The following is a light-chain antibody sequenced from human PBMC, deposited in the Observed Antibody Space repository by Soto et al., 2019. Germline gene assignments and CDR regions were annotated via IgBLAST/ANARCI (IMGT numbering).Light chain of an antibody. J-gene: IGKJ4*01. CDR3: PQSYGTPLT. V-gene: IGKV1-39*01. CDR1: QSISNY. Sequence: DMEMTQSPSSLSASVGDIVTITFLASQSISNYLNWYQHKPGKVPKLLIYAASSLQSGVPTRFSGSGSGTHFTLTINSLQPEDFATYYCPQSYGTPLTFGGGTKIEIK. CDR2: AAS.